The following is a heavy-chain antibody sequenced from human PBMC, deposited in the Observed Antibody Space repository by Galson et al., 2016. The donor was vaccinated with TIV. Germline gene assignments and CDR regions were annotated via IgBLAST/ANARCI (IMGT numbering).Heavy chain of an antibody. CDR1: GDSVSSDSAA. CDR3: ARAAGRNGATCHATCESFDF. J-gene: IGHJ3*01. CDR2: TYYRSRWYY. D-gene: IGHD3-10*01. V-gene: IGHV6-1*01. Sequence: CAISGDSVSSDSAAWNWVRQSPSRGLEWLGRTYYRSRWYYDYKVSVKSRITINPDTSKNQFSLQLNSVTSEETAVYYCARAAGRNGATCHATCESFDFWGQGTKVTVSS.